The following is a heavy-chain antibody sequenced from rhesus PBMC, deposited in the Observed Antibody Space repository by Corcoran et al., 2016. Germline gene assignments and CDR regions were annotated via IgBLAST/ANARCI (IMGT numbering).Heavy chain of an antibody. V-gene: IGHV4-127*01. J-gene: IGHJ4*01. D-gene: IGHD4-4*01. CDR2: IGGSSGST. CDR1: GYSISSGYG. Sequence: QVQLQESGPGLVKPSETLSLTCAVSGYSISSGYGWSWIRQLPGKGLEWIGYIGGSSGSTNYNPSLTSRFTISQDTSKNQFSLKRSSVTAADTAVYYCARDAYGSYLDYWGQGVLVTVSS. CDR3: ARDAYGSYLDY.